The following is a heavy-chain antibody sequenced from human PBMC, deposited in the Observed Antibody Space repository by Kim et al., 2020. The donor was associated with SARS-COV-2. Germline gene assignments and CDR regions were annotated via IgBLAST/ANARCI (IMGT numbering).Heavy chain of an antibody. V-gene: IGHV3-21*01. D-gene: IGHD6-13*01. J-gene: IGHJ4*02. CDR3: ARDSGKIANYFDY. Sequence: YADSGKGRFTISRDNAKNSLYLQMNSLRAEDTAVYYCARDSGKIANYFDYWGQGTLVTVSS.